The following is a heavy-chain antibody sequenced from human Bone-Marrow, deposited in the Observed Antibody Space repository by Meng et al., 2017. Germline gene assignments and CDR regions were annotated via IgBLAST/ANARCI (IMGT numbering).Heavy chain of an antibody. CDR2: IYYSGST. V-gene: IGHV4-61*01. J-gene: IGHJ4*02. CDR3: ARPDLGSGTDY. CDR1: GGSVSSGSYY. D-gene: IGHD2-15*01. Sequence: SETLSLTCTVSGGSVSSGSYYWSWIRQPPGKGLEWIGYIYYSGSTNYNPSLESRVTISVDTSKNQFSLKLGSVTAADTAVDYCARPDLGSGTDYWGQGTLVTVSS.